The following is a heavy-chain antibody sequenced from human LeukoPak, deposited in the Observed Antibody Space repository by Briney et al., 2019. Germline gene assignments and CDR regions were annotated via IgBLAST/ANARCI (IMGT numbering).Heavy chain of an antibody. D-gene: IGHD6-13*01. Sequence: ASVKVSCKASGYTFTSYGISWVRQAPGQGLEWMGWISAYNGHTKYAQKLQGRVTMTTDTSTNTAYMEPRRLRSDDTAVYYCARDGSSWYGVDYWGQGTLVTVSS. V-gene: IGHV1-18*01. J-gene: IGHJ4*02. CDR1: GYTFTSYG. CDR2: ISAYNGHT. CDR3: ARDGSSWYGVDY.